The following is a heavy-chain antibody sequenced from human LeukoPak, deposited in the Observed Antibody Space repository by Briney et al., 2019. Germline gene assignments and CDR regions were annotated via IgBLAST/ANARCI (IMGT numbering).Heavy chain of an antibody. J-gene: IGHJ4*02. D-gene: IGHD3-22*01. CDR2: IYYSGST. V-gene: IGHV4-39*01. CDR3: ARVGDHYYDSSGYRDY. CDR1: GGSIRSNSYY. Sequence: SETLSLTCSVSGGSIRSNSYYWGWVRQPPGKGLEWIGSIYYSGSTYYNPSLKSRVTISVDTSKNQFSLKLSPVTAADTAVYYCARVGDHYYDSSGYRDYWGQGTLVTVSS.